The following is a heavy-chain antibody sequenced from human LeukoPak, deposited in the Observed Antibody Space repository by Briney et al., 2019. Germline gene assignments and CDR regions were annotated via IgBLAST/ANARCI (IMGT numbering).Heavy chain of an antibody. CDR1: GGSISSSSYY. CDR3: ASERPGQVFDY. V-gene: IGHV4-39*07. Sequence: SETLSLTCTVSGGSISSSSYYWGWIRQPPGKGLEWIGSIYYSGSTYYNPSLKSRVTISVDTSKNQFSLKLSSVTAADTAVYYCASERPGQVFDYWGQGTLVTVSS. J-gene: IGHJ4*02. CDR2: IYYSGST.